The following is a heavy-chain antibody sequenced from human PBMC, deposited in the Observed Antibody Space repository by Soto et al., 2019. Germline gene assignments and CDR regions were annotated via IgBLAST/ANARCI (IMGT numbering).Heavy chain of an antibody. CDR3: AKEPQGDYYGSGSYLDY. D-gene: IGHD3-10*01. CDR1: GFTFSSYA. V-gene: IGHV3-23*01. CDR2: ISGSGGST. Sequence: GGSLRLSCAASGFTFSSYAMSWVRQAPGKGLEWVSAISGSGGSTYYADSVKGRFTISRDNSKNTLYLQMNSLRAEDTAVYYCAKEPQGDYYGSGSYLDYWGQGTLVTVAS. J-gene: IGHJ4*02.